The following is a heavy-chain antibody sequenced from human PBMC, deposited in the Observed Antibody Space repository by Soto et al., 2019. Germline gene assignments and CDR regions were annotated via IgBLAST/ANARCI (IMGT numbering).Heavy chain of an antibody. CDR3: ARDLGRIAGDRGGFDP. Sequence: QVPLVQSGAEVKKPGSSVKVSCKASGGTFSSYAISWVRQAPGQGLEWMGGIIPIFGTANYAQKFQGRVTITADESTSTAYMELSSLRSEDTAVYYCARDLGRIAGDRGGFDPWGQGTLVTVSS. CDR1: GGTFSSYA. J-gene: IGHJ5*02. D-gene: IGHD6-13*01. V-gene: IGHV1-69*01. CDR2: IIPIFGTA.